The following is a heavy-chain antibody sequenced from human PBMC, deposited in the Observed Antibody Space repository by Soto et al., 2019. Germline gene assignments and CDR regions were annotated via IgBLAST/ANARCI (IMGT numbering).Heavy chain of an antibody. J-gene: IGHJ6*02. CDR1: GGTFSSYA. Sequence: SVKVSCKASGGTFSSYAISWVRQAPGQGFEWVGAIVPILDKRKYAVQFQDRVTINADESTTSAYMELRSLTSEDTAVYYCARDIYRGASYNTGSFFGMDVWGQGTTVTVSS. CDR2: IVPILDKR. D-gene: IGHD2-8*02. V-gene: IGHV1-69*10. CDR3: ARDIYRGASYNTGSFFGMDV.